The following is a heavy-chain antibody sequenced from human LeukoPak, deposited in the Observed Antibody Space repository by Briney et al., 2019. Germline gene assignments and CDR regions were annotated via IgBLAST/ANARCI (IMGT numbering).Heavy chain of an antibody. CDR3: ATQWSVGGPTWNYMDV. CDR1: GFTFSNYA. V-gene: IGHV3-23*01. J-gene: IGHJ6*03. CDR2: TSGGGDTT. D-gene: IGHD2-15*01. Sequence: GGSLRLSCAASGFTFSNYAMTWVRQAPGKGLEWVSGTSGGGDTTHYADSVKGRFTISRDNSKNMVYLQMDSLRVEDTAVYYCATQWSVGGPTWNYMDVWGKGTTVTVSS.